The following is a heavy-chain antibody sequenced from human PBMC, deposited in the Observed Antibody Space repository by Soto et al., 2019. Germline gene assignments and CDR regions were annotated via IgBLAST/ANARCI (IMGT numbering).Heavy chain of an antibody. D-gene: IGHD1-7*01. Sequence: QVQLVQSGAEVKKPGASVKVSCKASGYPFTGYYLHWVRQAPGQGLEWMGWINPNSGDTNDAQKFQGRVTMTRDTSISTAYMEVSSLTSDDTAVYYCARELISGTTNHYYYYGMDVWGQGTTVTVSS. J-gene: IGHJ6*02. CDR1: GYPFTGYY. CDR3: ARELISGTTNHYYYYGMDV. CDR2: INPNSGDT. V-gene: IGHV1-2*02.